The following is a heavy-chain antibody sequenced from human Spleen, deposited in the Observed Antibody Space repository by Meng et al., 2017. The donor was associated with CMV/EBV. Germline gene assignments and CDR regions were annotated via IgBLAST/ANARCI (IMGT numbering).Heavy chain of an antibody. CDR1: GFTFSSYG. J-gene: IGHJ3*02. CDR3: ASHTYDFWSGYYDEAFDI. V-gene: IGHV3-53*01. CDR2: IYSGGST. D-gene: IGHD3-3*01. Sequence: GESLKISCAASGFTFSSYGMNWVRQAPGKGLEWVSVIYSGGSTYYADSVKGRFTISRDNSKNTLYLQMNSLRAEDTAVYYCASHTYDFWSGYYDEAFDIWGQGTMVTVSS.